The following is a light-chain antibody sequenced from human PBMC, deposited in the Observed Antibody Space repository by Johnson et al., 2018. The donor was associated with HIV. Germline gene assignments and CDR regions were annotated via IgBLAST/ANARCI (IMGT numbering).Light chain of an antibody. CDR3: KTWDSRLSVGHV. V-gene: IGLV1-51*02. Sequence: QSALTQPPSVSAAPGQKVTISCSGSSSNIGNNYVSWYQQLPGTAPKLLIYENNKRPSGVPDRFSGPKSGTSATLGITGLQTGDEADYYCKTWDSRLSVGHVLGTGPKVTVL. CDR1: SSNIGNNY. J-gene: IGLJ1*01. CDR2: ENN.